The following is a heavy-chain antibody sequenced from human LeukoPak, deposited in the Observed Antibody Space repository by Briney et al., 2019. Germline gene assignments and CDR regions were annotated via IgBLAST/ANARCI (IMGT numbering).Heavy chain of an antibody. CDR2: IKQDEGER. D-gene: IGHD2-2*01. V-gene: IGHV3-7*01. CDR3: TRVVDSSSSRYQAMPY. J-gene: IGHJ4*02. Sequence: GGCLRLSFAAAGSTFINYWMSSVRQAPGKGREWVSNIKQDEGERSYVDSVRGRFTISRDNAKRSLYLRMGILRAQDRAMFFCTRVVDSSSSRYQAMPYWGERTMVTVSS. CDR1: GSTFINYW.